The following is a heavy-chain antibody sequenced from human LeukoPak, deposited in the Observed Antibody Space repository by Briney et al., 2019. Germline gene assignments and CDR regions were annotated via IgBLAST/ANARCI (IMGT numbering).Heavy chain of an antibody. J-gene: IGHJ4*02. CDR1: GGTFSSYA. CDR2: IIPIFGTA. V-gene: IGHV1-69*01. D-gene: IGHD3-10*01. CDR3: ARGPYYYGSGSYYRIDY. Sequence: GSSVKVSCKASGGTFSSYAISWVRQAPGQGLEWMGGIIPIFGTANYAQKFQGRVTITADESTSTAYMELSSLRSEDTAVYYCARGPYYYGSGSYYRIDYWGQGTLVTVSS.